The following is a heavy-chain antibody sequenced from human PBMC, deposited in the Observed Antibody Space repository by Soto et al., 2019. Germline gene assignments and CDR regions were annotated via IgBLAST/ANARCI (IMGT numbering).Heavy chain of an antibody. Sequence: QVQLLETGGDVVQPGRSLRLSCVASGVSGGSYPMHWVRQAPGKGLEWLAVISSDGTEKFHAESVQGRFTISRGNCERALYLQINTLYPEDSAAYHCARSGSSTAMVRGVVNYRGLDVWGLGTTVTVS. CDR2: ISSDGTEK. J-gene: IGHJ6*02. CDR3: ARSGSSTAMVRGVVNYRGLDV. D-gene: IGHD3-10*01. CDR1: GVSGGSYP. V-gene: IGHV3-30-3*01.